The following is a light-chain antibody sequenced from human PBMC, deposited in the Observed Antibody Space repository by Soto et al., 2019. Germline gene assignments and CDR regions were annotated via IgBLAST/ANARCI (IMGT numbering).Light chain of an antibody. CDR2: KAS. Sequence: DIQMTQSPSTLSASVGDRVTITCRASQSISSWLAWYQQKPGKAPTLLIYKASSLESGVPSRFSGSGSGTEFTLTISSLQPDDFATYYCQQYNSYSPYTFGQGTKLAI. CDR3: QQYNSYSPYT. V-gene: IGKV1-5*03. J-gene: IGKJ2*01. CDR1: QSISSW.